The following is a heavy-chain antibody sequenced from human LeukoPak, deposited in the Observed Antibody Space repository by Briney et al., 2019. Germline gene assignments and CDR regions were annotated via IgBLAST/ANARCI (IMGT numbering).Heavy chain of an antibody. CDR2: IYSGGTI. CDR3: ARVDTVMAYYFEL. J-gene: IGHJ4*02. CDR1: GFTVSTNC. D-gene: IGHD5-18*01. V-gene: IGHV3-53*04. Sequence: PGGSLRLSCAASGFTVSTNCMTWIRQAPAKGLEWVSTIYSGGTIYYADSVMGRFTISRHNSRNTLYLQMNSLRDEDTAVYYCARVDTVMAYYFELWGQGTLVTVAS.